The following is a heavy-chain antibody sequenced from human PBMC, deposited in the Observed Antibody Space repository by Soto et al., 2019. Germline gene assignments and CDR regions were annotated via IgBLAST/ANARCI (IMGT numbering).Heavy chain of an antibody. CDR1: GFSFSSYG. Sequence: QVQLVESVGGVVQPGRSLRLSCAASGFSFSSYGMHWVRQAPGKGLEWVTVVGHDGSAQEYADSVKGRFTISRDNSKNKLYLQMDSLRAEDTAVYYCAKEFLPIPMVYWYFDLWGRGTLVTVSS. V-gene: IGHV3-30*18. D-gene: IGHD3-10*01. CDR2: VGHDGSAQ. CDR3: AKEFLPIPMVYWYFDL. J-gene: IGHJ2*01.